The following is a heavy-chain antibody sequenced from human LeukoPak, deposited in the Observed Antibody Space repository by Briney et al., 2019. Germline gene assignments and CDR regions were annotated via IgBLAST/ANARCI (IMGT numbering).Heavy chain of an antibody. V-gene: IGHV4-34*01. Sequence: SETLSLTCAVYGGSFSGYYWSWVRQPPGKGLEWIGEINHSGSTNYNPSLKSRVTISVDTSKNQFSLKLSSVTAADTAAYYCARGRVLRFLEWLLTTDAFDIWGQGTMVTVSS. D-gene: IGHD3-3*01. CDR1: GGSFSGYY. CDR2: INHSGST. CDR3: ARGRVLRFLEWLLTTDAFDI. J-gene: IGHJ3*02.